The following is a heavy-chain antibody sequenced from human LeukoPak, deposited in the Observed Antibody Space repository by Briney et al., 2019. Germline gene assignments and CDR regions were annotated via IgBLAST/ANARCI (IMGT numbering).Heavy chain of an antibody. D-gene: IGHD5-18*01. V-gene: IGHV3-23*01. CDR1: GFAFETNA. CDR3: AEDWIQFNRVFDCFDS. J-gene: IGHJ4*02. CDR2: IGNTET. Sequence: GGSLRLSCATSGFAFETNAMSWVRQAPGRGLEWVATIGNTETFYADSVTGRFTISRDNSKNTVNLQMNRLRVEDTAIYYCAEDWIQFNRVFDCFDSWGQGTLVTVSS.